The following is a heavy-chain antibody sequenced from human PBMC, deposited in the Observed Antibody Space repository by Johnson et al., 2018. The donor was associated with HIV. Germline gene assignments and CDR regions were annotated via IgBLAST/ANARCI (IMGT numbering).Heavy chain of an antibody. CDR1: GFTVSSYY. V-gene: IGHV3-66*01. J-gene: IGHJ3*02. Sequence: VQLVESGGGLVQPGGSLRLSCAASGFTVSSYYMSWVRQAPGKGLEWVSVLFSGGNTYYADSVKGRFTISIDNSKNTLYLQMNSLRAEDTAVYYCARACRDGYTCDAFDIWGQGTMVTVSS. D-gene: IGHD5-24*01. CDR3: ARACRDGYTCDAFDI. CDR2: LFSGGNT.